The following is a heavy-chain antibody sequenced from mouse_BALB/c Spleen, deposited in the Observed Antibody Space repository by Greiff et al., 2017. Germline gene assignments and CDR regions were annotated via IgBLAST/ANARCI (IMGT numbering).Heavy chain of an antibody. D-gene: IGHD2-10*02. CDR2: IYPYNGGT. V-gene: IGHV1S29*02. Sequence: EVKLMESGPELVKPGASVKISCKASGYTFTDYNMHWVKQSHGKSLEWIGYIYPYNGGTGYNQKFKSKATLTVDNSSSTAYMELRSLTSEDSAVYYCARGYGNLAWFAYWGQGTLVTVSA. CDR3: ARGYGNLAWFAY. CDR1: GYTFTDYN. J-gene: IGHJ3*01.